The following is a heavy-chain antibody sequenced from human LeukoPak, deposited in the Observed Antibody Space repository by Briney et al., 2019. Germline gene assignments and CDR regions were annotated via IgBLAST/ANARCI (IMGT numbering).Heavy chain of an antibody. CDR2: IRSKAYGGTR. J-gene: IGHJ4*02. CDR1: GFTFGDFL. CDR3: TRGQYGYSSRLDS. Sequence: GGSLRPSCTSSGFTFGDFLMSWVRQAPGKGLEWVGFIRSKAYGGTRQYAASVNGRFTISRDDSKNIAYLQINSLKTEDTAVYYCTRGQYGYSSRLDSWGQGTLVTVSS. D-gene: IGHD6-19*01. V-gene: IGHV3-49*04.